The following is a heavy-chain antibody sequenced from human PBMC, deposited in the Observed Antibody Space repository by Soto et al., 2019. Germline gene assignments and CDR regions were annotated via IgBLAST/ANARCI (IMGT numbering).Heavy chain of an antibody. CDR3: AKDPSVGATDY. CDR2: ISYDGSNK. V-gene: IGHV3-30*18. Sequence: LRLSCAASGFTFSSYGMHWVRQAPGKGLEWVAVISYDGSNKYYADSVKGRFTISRDNSKNTLYLQMNSLRAEDTAVYYCAKDPSVGATDYWGQGTLVTVSS. J-gene: IGHJ4*02. D-gene: IGHD1-26*01. CDR1: GFTFSSYG.